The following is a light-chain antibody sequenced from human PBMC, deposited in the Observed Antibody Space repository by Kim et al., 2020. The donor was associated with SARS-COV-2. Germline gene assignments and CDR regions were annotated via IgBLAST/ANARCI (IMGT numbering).Light chain of an antibody. CDR1: HNINTW. CDR2: GAS. J-gene: IGKJ1*01. V-gene: IGKV1-5*03. CDR3: QHYERYPQGWT. Sequence: DIQMTQSPSTLSASVGDRVTITCRASHNINTWLAWYQQKPGKAPKLLIYGASNLQSGVPPRFSGSGSGTAFTLTISSLQSDDFAAYEFQHYERYPQGWTFGQGTKVDIK.